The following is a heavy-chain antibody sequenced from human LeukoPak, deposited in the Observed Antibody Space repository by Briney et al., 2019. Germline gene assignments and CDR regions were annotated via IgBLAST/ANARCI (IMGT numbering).Heavy chain of an antibody. V-gene: IGHV3-23*01. CDR1: GFTFSNYA. D-gene: IGHD2-2*02. CDR2: ISGSGDPT. CDR3: AKDLGYCSSTSCYITAFDI. Sequence: PGGSLRLSCAASGFTFSNYAMSWVRQAPGKGLAWVSGISGSGDPTYYADTVKGRFTISRDNSNNTLYLQMNSLGAEDTAIYYCAKDLGYCSSTSCYITAFDIWGQGTMVTVSS. J-gene: IGHJ3*02.